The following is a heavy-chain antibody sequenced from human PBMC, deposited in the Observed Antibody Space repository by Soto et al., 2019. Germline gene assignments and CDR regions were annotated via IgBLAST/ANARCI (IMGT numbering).Heavy chain of an antibody. J-gene: IGHJ5*02. CDR1: GYSFTNYD. CDR2: INPNNGNT. Sequence: ASVKVSCKASGYSFTNYDINWVRQATGQGLEWMGWINPNNGNTGYAQKFQGRVTVTRSTSISTAYMELSSLRSDDTAVYYCARTSSGTRGGFDPWGQGTLVTVS. V-gene: IGHV1-8*01. CDR3: ARTSSGTRGGFDP. D-gene: IGHD1-1*01.